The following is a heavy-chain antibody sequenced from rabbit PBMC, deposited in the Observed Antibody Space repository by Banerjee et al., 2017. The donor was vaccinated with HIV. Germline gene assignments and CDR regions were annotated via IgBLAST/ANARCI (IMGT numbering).Heavy chain of an antibody. CDR3: TRESAGSSSHFNL. D-gene: IGHD8-1*01. CDR2: FYNGDGST. V-gene: IGHV1S40*01. CDR1: GFSFSSSYY. J-gene: IGHJ4*01. Sequence: QSLEESGGDLVKPGASLTLTCTASGFSFSSSYYMCWVRQAPGKGLERTACFYNGDGSTPYASWGKGRFTNSKASSATVTLQMTSRTAADPASYFGTRESAGSSSHFNLWGPGTLVTVS.